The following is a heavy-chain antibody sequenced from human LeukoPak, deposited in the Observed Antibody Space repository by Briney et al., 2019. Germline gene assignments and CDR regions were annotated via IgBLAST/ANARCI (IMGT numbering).Heavy chain of an antibody. Sequence: ASVKVSCKASGYTFTGYYMHWVRQAPGQGLEWMGWINPNSGGTNYAQKFQGRVTMTRDTSIGTAYMELSRLRSDDTAVYYCARLMGFDYYDSSGYQSPFQHWGQGTLVTVSS. CDR3: ARLMGFDYYDSSGYQSPFQH. CDR1: GYTFTGYY. J-gene: IGHJ1*01. V-gene: IGHV1-2*02. D-gene: IGHD3-22*01. CDR2: INPNSGGT.